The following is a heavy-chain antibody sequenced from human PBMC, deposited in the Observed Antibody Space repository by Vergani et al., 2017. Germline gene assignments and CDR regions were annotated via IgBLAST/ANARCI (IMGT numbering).Heavy chain of an antibody. CDR2: IYHSGST. J-gene: IGHJ6*03. V-gene: IGHV4-38-2*02. CDR1: GYSISSGYY. Sequence: QVQLQESGPGLVKPSETLSLTCAVSGYSISSGYYWGWIRQPPGKGLEWIGSIYHSGSTYYNPSLKSRVTISVDTSKNQFSLKLSSVTAADTAVYYCARERYCSSTSCPTSYYHYMDVWGKGP. D-gene: IGHD2-2*01. CDR3: ARERYCSSTSCPTSYYHYMDV.